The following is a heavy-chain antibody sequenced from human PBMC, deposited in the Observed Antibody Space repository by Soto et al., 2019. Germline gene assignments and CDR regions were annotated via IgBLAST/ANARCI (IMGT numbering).Heavy chain of an antibody. CDR2: ISGSGGST. CDR3: AKDLGYCSGGSCYSSPV. V-gene: IGHV3-23*01. D-gene: IGHD2-15*01. Sequence: GGFLRLSCAASGFTFSSYAMSWVRQAPGKGLEWVSAISGSGGSTYYADSVKGRFTISRDNSKNTLYLQMNSLRAEDTAVYYCAKDLGYCSGGSCYSSPVWGKGTTVTVSS. J-gene: IGHJ6*04. CDR1: GFTFSSYA.